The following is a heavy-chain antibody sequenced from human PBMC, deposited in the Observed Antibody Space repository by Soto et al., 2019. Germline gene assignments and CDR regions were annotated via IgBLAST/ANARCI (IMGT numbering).Heavy chain of an antibody. CDR2: IYHSGST. D-gene: IGHD6-6*01. CDR3: ASQGYSSSWAY. Sequence: SETLSLTCAVSGYSISSGYYWGWIRQPPGKGLGWIGSIYHSGSTYYNPSLKSRVTISVDTSKNQFSLKLSSVTAADTAVYYCASQGYSSSWAYWGQGTLVTVSS. J-gene: IGHJ4*02. CDR1: GYSISSGYY. V-gene: IGHV4-38-2*01.